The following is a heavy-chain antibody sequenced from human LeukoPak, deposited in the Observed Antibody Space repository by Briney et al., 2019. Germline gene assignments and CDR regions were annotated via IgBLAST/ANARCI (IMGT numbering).Heavy chain of an antibody. CDR3: AKGWGPLGLRYFDWLPRPDAFDI. CDR2: ISGSGGST. J-gene: IGHJ3*02. Sequence: GGSLRLSCAASGFTFSSYAMSWVRQAPGKGLEWVSAISGSGGSTYYADSVKGRFTISRDNSKNTLYLQMNSLRAEDTAVYYCAKGWGPLGLRYFDWLPRPDAFDIWGQGTMVTVSS. V-gene: IGHV3-23*01. CDR1: GFTFSSYA. D-gene: IGHD3-9*01.